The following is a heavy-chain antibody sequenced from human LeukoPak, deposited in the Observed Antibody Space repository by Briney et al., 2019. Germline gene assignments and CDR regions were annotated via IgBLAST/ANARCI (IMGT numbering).Heavy chain of an antibody. CDR1: GGSISSSNYY. D-gene: IGHD5-24*01. J-gene: IGHJ4*02. CDR2: IYYSGST. Sequence: SETLSLTCTVSGGSISSSNYYWGWIRQPPGKGLEWIGSIYYSGSTYYNPSLKSRVTISVDTSKNQLSLKLNSVTAADTAVYYCARGQLGDAYNFEYWGQGTVVTVSS. V-gene: IGHV4-39*07. CDR3: ARGQLGDAYNFEY.